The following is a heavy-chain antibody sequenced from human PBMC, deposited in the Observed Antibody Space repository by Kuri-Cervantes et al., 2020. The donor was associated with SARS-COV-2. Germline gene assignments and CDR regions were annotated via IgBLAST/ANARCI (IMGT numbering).Heavy chain of an antibody. Sequence: GESLKISCAASGFTFSSYAMSWVRQAPGKGLEWVSAISGSGGSTYYADSVKGRFTISRDNSKNTLYLQMNSLRAEDTALYYCAREGHYDFWSGYYEGYWFDLWGQGTLVTVSS. CDR2: ISGSGGST. V-gene: IGHV3-23*01. CDR3: AREGHYDFWSGYYEGYWFDL. CDR1: GFTFSSYA. D-gene: IGHD3-3*01. J-gene: IGHJ5*02.